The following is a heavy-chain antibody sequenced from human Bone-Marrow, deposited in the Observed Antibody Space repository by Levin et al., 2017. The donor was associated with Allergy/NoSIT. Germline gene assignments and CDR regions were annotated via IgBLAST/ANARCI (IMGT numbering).Heavy chain of an antibody. Sequence: RPGGSLRLSCAASGFTISRHSMNWVRQAPGKGLEWVSYISSSSSTIYYADSVKGRFTISRDNAKNSLYLQMNSLRDEDTAVYYCASAYCGGDCYAIDYWGQGTLVTVSS. J-gene: IGHJ4*02. CDR2: ISSSSSTI. CDR3: ASAYCGGDCYAIDY. CDR1: GFTISRHS. D-gene: IGHD2-21*01. V-gene: IGHV3-48*02.